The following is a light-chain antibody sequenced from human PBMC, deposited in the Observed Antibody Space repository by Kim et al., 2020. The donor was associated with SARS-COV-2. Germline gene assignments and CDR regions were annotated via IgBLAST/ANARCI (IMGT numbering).Light chain of an antibody. J-gene: IGKJ4*01. Sequence: SPGERATLSCRASQSVSSNLAWYQQKPGQAPRLLIYGASTRATGIPARFSGSGSGTEFTLTISSLQSEDFAVYYCQKYNNWPPVTFGGGTKVDIK. V-gene: IGKV3D-15*01. CDR2: GAS. CDR3: QKYNNWPPVT. CDR1: QSVSSN.